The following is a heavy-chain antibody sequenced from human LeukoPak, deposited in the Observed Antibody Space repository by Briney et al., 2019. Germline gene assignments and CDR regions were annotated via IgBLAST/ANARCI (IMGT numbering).Heavy chain of an antibody. CDR2: IIPIFGTA. D-gene: IGHD5-12*01. Sequence: SSVKVSGKASGGTFSRYAVSWVRRAPGQGLEWMGGIIPIFGTANYAQKFQGRVTITADESTSTAYMELSSLRSEDTAVYYCARETVDLRGYFEYWGQGTLVTDSS. CDR3: ARETVDLRGYFEY. J-gene: IGHJ4*02. V-gene: IGHV1-69*13. CDR1: GGTFSRYA.